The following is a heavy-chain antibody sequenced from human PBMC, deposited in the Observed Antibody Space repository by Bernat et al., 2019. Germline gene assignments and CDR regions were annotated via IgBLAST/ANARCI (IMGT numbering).Heavy chain of an antibody. V-gene: IGHV4-31*03. D-gene: IGHD3-10*01. CDR3: ARVAFGTMVRGVIQPFDY. J-gene: IGHJ4*02. Sequence: QVQLQQWGAGLLKPSETLSLTCTVSGGSISSGGYYWSWIRQHPGKGLEWIGYIYYSGSTYYNPSLKSRVTISVDTSKNQFSLKLSSVTAADTAVYYCARVAFGTMVRGVIQPFDYWGQGTLVTVSS. CDR2: IYYSGST. CDR1: GGSISSGGYY.